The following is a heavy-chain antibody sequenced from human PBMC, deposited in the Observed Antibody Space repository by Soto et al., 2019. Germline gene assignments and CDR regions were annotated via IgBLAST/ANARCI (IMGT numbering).Heavy chain of an antibody. D-gene: IGHD5-18*01. Sequence: SETLSLTCTVSGGSVSSGSYYWSWIRQPPGKGLEWIGYIYYSGSTNYNPSLKSRVTISVDTSKNQFSLKLNSVTAADTAVYYCASERYGYSSGYWYYFDYWGQGALVTVSS. J-gene: IGHJ4*02. CDR1: GGSVSSGSYY. CDR3: ASERYGYSSGYWYYFDY. V-gene: IGHV4-61*01. CDR2: IYYSGST.